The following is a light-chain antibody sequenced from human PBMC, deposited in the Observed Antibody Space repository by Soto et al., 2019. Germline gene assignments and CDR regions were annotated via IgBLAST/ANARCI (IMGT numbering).Light chain of an antibody. CDR2: GAS. V-gene: IGKV3-20*01. CDR3: QHFGGTTFT. J-gene: IGKJ5*01. Sequence: ESVLTQSPGTLSLSPGEGATLCFMASQSVSSSYIAWYQQRPGQTPSLLIYGASTRATGIPDRFSGSGSGTHFTLTISRLEPGDFAVYYCQHFGGTTFTFGQGTRLEIK. CDR1: QSVSSSY.